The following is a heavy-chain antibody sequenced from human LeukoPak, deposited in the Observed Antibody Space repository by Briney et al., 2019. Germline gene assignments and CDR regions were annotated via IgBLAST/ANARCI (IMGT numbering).Heavy chain of an antibody. CDR1: GGSISSGGYS. J-gene: IGHJ3*02. CDR2: IYHSGST. CDR3: ARERITYDFWSGYPMDAFDI. V-gene: IGHV4-30-2*01. Sequence: SETLSLTCAVSGGSISSGGYSWSWIRQPPGKGLEWIGYIYHSGSTYYNPSLKSRVTISVDRSKNQFSLKLSSVTAADTAVYYCARERITYDFWSGYPMDAFDIWGQGTMVTVSS. D-gene: IGHD3-3*01.